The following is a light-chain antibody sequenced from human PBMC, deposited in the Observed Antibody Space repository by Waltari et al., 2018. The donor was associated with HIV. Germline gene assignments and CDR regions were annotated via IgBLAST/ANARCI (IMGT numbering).Light chain of an antibody. J-gene: IGKJ3*01. CDR3: QQYETVPFT. Sequence: DIVMTQSPESLTMSPGERATLNCKTSRSVVSSSNNQNYLAWYQHKVGQSPKLLIYCASTRAPGVPERFSGGGSGTDFTLTIRGLQADDEAVYYCQQYETVPFTFGPGTTV. CDR2: CAS. V-gene: IGKV4-1*01. CDR1: RSVVSSSNNQNY.